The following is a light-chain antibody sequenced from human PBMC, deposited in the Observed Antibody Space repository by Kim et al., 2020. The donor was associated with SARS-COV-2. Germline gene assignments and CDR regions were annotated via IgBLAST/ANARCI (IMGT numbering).Light chain of an antibody. CDR1: SANIGAGYD. Sequence: GQRVTISCTGSSANIGAGYDVHWYQHLPGPAPKLLIYGNNNRPSGVPDRFSGSKSGTSASLAITGLQAEDEADYYCQSYDTSVRGVFGGGTQLTVL. CDR3: QSYDTSVRGV. CDR2: GNN. J-gene: IGLJ2*01. V-gene: IGLV1-40*01.